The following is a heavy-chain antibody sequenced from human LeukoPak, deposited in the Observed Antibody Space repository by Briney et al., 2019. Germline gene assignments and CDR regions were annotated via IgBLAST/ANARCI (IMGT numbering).Heavy chain of an antibody. CDR2: IYYSGST. CDR1: GGSISSSSYY. V-gene: IGHV4-39*01. Sequence: SETLSLTCTVSGGSISSSSYYWGWIRQPPGKGLEWIGSIYYSGSTYYNPSLKSRVTISVDTSKNQFSLKLSSVTAADTAVYYCARRFDCSSTSCYPPRDYYMDVWGKGTTVTVSS. D-gene: IGHD2-2*01. J-gene: IGHJ6*03. CDR3: ARRFDCSSTSCYPPRDYYMDV.